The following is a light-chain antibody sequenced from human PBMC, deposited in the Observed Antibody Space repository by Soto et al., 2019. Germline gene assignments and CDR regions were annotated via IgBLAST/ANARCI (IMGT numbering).Light chain of an antibody. CDR1: SSDVGGYNY. Sequence: QSVLTQPASVSGSPGQSITISCTGTSSDVGGYNYVSWYQQHPDKAPKLMIYQVSNRPSGVSNRFSGSKSGNTASLTSSGLQAEDEADYYCSSYTSSSTLVVFGGGTKLTVL. CDR3: SSYTSSSTLVV. CDR2: QVS. J-gene: IGLJ2*01. V-gene: IGLV2-14*01.